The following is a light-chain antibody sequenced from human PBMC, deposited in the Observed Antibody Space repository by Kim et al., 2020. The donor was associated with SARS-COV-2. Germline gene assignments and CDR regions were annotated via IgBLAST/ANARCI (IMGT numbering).Light chain of an antibody. Sequence: GQRVTISCTGGRSNIGAGYDVHWYQRLPGTAPKLLIYGNTNRPSGVPDRFSGSKSGTSASLAITGLQADDEADYYCQSYDNSLYWVFGGGTQLTVL. V-gene: IGLV1-40*01. CDR1: RSNIGAGYD. CDR2: GNT. CDR3: QSYDNSLYWV. J-gene: IGLJ3*02.